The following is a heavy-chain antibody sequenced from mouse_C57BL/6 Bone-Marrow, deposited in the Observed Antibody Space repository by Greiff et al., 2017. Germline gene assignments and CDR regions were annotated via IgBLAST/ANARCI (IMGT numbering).Heavy chain of an antibody. V-gene: IGHV1-54*01. J-gene: IGHJ2*01. CDR2: INPGSGGT. CDR1: GYAFTNYL. CDR3: ARSYGYDGYYFDY. Sequence: VQLQQSGAELVRPGTSVKVSCKASGYAFTNYLIEWVKQRPGQGLEWIGVINPGSGGTNYNEKCKGKATLTADKSSSTAYMQLSSLTSEDSAVYFCARSYGYDGYYFDYWGKGTTLTVSS. D-gene: IGHD2-2*01.